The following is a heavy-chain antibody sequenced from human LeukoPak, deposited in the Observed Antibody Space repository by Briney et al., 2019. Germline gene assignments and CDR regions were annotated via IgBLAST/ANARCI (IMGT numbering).Heavy chain of an antibody. CDR2: INPSGGST. CDR1: GYTFTSYY. Sequence: ASVKVSCKASGYTFTSYYMHWVRQAPGQGLEWMGIINPSGGSTSYAQKFQGRVTMTRDTSISTAYMELSRLRSDDTAVYYCARVGTYYYGSGSYYSYFDYWGQGTLVTVSS. CDR3: ARVGTYYYGSGSYYSYFDY. D-gene: IGHD3-10*01. V-gene: IGHV1-46*01. J-gene: IGHJ4*02.